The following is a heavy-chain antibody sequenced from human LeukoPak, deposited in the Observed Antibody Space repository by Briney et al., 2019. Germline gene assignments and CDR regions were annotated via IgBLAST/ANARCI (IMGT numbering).Heavy chain of an antibody. V-gene: IGHV6-1*01. Sequence: SQTLSRNCAISGDSVSSNSAAGNWIRQSPSRGLEWLGRTYYRSKWYNDYAVSVKSRITINPDTSKNQFSLQLNSVTPEDTAVYYCARGRIWGEASFAYLRGGSLVGVCS. CDR1: GDSVSSNSAA. D-gene: IGHD7-27*01. CDR3: ARGRIWGEASFAY. J-gene: IGHJ4*02. CDR2: TYYRSKWYN.